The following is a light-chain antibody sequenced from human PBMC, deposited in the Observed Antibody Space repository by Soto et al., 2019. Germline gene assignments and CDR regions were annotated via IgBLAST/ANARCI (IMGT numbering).Light chain of an antibody. Sequence: QSALTQPRSVSGSPGQSVTISCTGTSSDVGGYKYVSWYQQHPGKAPKLMIYDVIERPSGVPDRFSGSRSGNTASLTISGLHAEDEADYYCCSYAGSPYVFGTGTKVTVL. J-gene: IGLJ1*01. CDR1: SSDVGGYKY. CDR2: DVI. V-gene: IGLV2-11*01. CDR3: CSYAGSPYV.